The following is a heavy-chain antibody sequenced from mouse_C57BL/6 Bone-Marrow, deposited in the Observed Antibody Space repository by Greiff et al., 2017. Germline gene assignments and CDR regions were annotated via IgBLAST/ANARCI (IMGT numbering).Heavy chain of an antibody. D-gene: IGHD2-3*01. CDR3: ARGGWLLYYFDY. CDR2: IHPNSGSA. J-gene: IGHJ2*01. CDR1: GYTFTSYW. V-gene: IGHV1-64*01. Sequence: QVQLQQPGAELVKPGASVKLSCKASGYTFTSYWMHWVKQRPGQGLEWIGMIHPNSGSANYNEKFKSKATLTVANSSSTAYMQLSCLTSEDSAGYYCARGGWLLYYFDYWGQGTTLTVSS.